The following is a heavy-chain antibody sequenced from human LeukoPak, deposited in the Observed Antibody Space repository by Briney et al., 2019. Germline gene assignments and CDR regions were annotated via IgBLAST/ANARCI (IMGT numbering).Heavy chain of an antibody. CDR2: IYHSGST. CDR1: GCSISSGGYY. J-gene: IGHJ4*02. CDR3: AREAYYYDSSGYYSPDYFDY. Sequence: SSETLSLTCTVSGCSISSGGYYWSWLRQPPGKGLEWIGYIYHSGSTYYHPSLKSRVTISVDRSKNQFSLKLSSVTAADTAVYYCAREAYYYDSSGYYSPDYFDYWGQGTLVTVSS. D-gene: IGHD3-22*01. V-gene: IGHV4-30-2*01.